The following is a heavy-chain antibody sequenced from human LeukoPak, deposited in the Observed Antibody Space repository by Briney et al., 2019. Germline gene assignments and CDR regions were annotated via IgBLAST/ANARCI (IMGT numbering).Heavy chain of an antibody. J-gene: IGHJ4*02. D-gene: IGHD5-18*01. V-gene: IGHV4-59*08. Sequence: PSETLSLTCTVSGGSISSYYWSWIRQPPGKGLEWIGYIYYSGSTNYNPSLKSRVTISVDTSNNQFSLKLSSVTAADTAVYYCARGRDTAMVTPFDYWGQGTLVTVSS. CDR3: ARGRDTAMVTPFDY. CDR1: GGSISSYY. CDR2: IYYSGST.